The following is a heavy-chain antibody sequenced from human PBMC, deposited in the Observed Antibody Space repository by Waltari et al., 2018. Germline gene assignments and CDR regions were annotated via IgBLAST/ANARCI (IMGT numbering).Heavy chain of an antibody. D-gene: IGHD6-6*01. CDR3: AKDEGARLAPTFGMDA. V-gene: IGHV3-23*01. Sequence: EMQLLESGGALVQPGGSLRLPCAASGFPFSTYIMNWVRQAPGTGRGWVEVMTASGLMDYGDSVKGRFTISRDNSKNTLYLQMYRLRVEDTARYYCAKDEGARLAPTFGMDAWGQGTTVIVSS. J-gene: IGHJ6*02. CDR2: MTASGLM. CDR1: GFPFSTYI.